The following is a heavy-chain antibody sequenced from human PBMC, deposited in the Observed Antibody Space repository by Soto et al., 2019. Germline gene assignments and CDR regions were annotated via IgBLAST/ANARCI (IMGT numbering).Heavy chain of an antibody. V-gene: IGHV3-7*05. J-gene: IGHJ4*02. D-gene: IGHD6-13*01. CDR3: ARDGVAPGLYFDF. CDR2: INQDGGDK. Sequence: GGSLRLSCAASEFTFSAYWMNWVRQAPGKGLEWVASINQDGGDKKYVDSVKGRFTISRDNAKNSLYLQMASLRADDTAVYYCARDGVAPGLYFDFWGQGALVTVSS. CDR1: EFTFSAYW.